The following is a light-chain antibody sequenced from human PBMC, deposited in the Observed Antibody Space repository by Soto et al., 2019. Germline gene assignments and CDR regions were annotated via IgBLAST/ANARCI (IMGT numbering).Light chain of an antibody. Sequence: QSVLTQPASVSGSTGRSITISCTGASRDVGAYNYVSWYQQYPGRAPKLIIYDVSNRPSGDSNRFSGSKSGNMASLTISGLQAEDESDYYCSSYTSSSIVVFGGGTKLTVL. CDR1: SRDVGAYNY. CDR3: SSYTSSSIVV. CDR2: DVS. J-gene: IGLJ2*01. V-gene: IGLV2-14*01.